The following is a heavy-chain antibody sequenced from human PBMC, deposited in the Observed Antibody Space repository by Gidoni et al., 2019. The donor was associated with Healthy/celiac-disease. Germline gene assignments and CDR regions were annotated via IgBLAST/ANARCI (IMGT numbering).Heavy chain of an antibody. CDR1: GGSFSCYY. CDR2: INHSGST. D-gene: IGHD6-13*01. CDR3: ARGDSLAGLDY. V-gene: IGHV4-34*01. J-gene: IGHJ4*02. Sequence: QVQLQQRGAGLLKPLATLSLTCAVHGGSFSCYYWSWIRQPPGKGLEWVGEINHSGSTNYNPSLKGRVTISVDKSKNQFSLKLSCVTAADTAVYYCARGDSLAGLDYWGQGTLVTVSS.